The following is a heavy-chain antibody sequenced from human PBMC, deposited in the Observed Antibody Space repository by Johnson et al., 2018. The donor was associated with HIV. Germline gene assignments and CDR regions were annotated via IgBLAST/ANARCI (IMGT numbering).Heavy chain of an antibody. CDR2: ISYDGSDK. Sequence: QVQLVESGGGVLQSGRSLRLSCAASGFTFSSYGMHWVRQAPGKGLEWAAVISYDGSDKYYADSVKGRFTISRDNSKNTLYLQMNSLRAEDTAVYYCAKGPQGIATPDAFDIWGQGTMVTVSS. D-gene: IGHD2-21*01. CDR3: AKGPQGIATPDAFDI. V-gene: IGHV3-30*18. J-gene: IGHJ3*02. CDR1: GFTFSSYG.